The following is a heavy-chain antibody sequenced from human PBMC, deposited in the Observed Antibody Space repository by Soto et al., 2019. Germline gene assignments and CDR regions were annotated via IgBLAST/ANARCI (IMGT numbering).Heavy chain of an antibody. CDR3: AREGPATDAFDI. J-gene: IGHJ3*02. D-gene: IGHD2-2*01. V-gene: IGHV3-7*01. Sequence: GGSLRRSCAASGFTVSSYLMSWVRQAPGKGLEWVANIKQDGSEKYYVDSVKGRFTISRDNAKNSLYLQMNSLRAEDTAVYYCAREGPATDAFDIWGQGTMVTVSS. CDR1: GFTVSSYL. CDR2: IKQDGSEK.